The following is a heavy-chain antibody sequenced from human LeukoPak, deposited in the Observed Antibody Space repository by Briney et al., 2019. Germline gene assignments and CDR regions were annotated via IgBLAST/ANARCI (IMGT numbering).Heavy chain of an antibody. V-gene: IGHV3-11*01. CDR1: GFTFSDYY. CDR3: ARDRFSGSYPLDY. CDR2: ISSSGSTV. D-gene: IGHD1-26*01. J-gene: IGHJ4*02. Sequence: GGSLRLSCAASGFTFSDYYMTWIRQAPGKGLEWVSYISSSGSTVYYADSVKGRFTISRDNAKNSLYLQMNSLRAEDTAVYFCARDRFSGSYPLDYWGRGTLVTVSS.